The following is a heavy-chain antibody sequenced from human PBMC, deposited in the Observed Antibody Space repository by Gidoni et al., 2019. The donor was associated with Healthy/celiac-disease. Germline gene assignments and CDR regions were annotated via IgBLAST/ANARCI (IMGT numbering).Heavy chain of an antibody. J-gene: IGHJ3*02. CDR2: ISWNSGSI. Sequence: EVQLVESGGGLVQPGRSLRLSCAASGFTFADYAMHWVRQAPGKGLEWVSGISWNSGSIGYADSVKGRFTISRDNAKNSLYLQMNSLRAEDTALYYCAKDRGFGVSGYFSVWDAFDIWGQGTMVTVSS. CDR3: AKDRGFGVSGYFSVWDAFDI. CDR1: GFTFADYA. D-gene: IGHD3-3*01. V-gene: IGHV3-9*01.